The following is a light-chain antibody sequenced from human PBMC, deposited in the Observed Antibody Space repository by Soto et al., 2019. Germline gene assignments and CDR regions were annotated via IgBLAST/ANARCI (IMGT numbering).Light chain of an antibody. J-gene: IGLJ2*01. CDR3: NSYTTSSTLV. CDR2: EVT. CDR1: SSDVGGYNY. Sequence: QSVLTQPASVSGSPGQSITISCTGTSSDVGGYNYVSRYQQHPGKAPKLMIYEVTNRPSGVSNRFSASKSGNTASLTISGLQAEDEADYYCNSYTTSSTLVFGGGTKLTVL. V-gene: IGLV2-14*01.